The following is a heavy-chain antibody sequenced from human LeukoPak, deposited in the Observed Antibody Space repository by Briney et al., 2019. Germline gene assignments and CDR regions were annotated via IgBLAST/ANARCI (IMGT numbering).Heavy chain of an antibody. CDR3: AGYAKWGGGYALDI. Sequence: SETLSLTCTVSGGSISSNSYYWGWIRQPPGKGLEWIGSIYYSGSTYYNPSLKSRVTTSVDTSKNQFSLKLSSVTAADTAVYYCAGYAKWGGGYALDIWGQGTMVTVSS. CDR2: IYYSGST. V-gene: IGHV4-39*07. CDR1: GGSISSNSYY. J-gene: IGHJ3*02. D-gene: IGHD7-27*01.